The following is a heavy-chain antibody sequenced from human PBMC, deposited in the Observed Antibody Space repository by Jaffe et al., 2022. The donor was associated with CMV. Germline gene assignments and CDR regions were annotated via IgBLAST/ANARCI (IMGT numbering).Heavy chain of an antibody. V-gene: IGHV2-5*02. CDR3: ARSASLRDRRLTLLPHYSNKAYYFDF. CDR1: GFSLTTNEVG. Sequence: QITLKESGPTLVKPTQTLTLTCTFSGFSLTTNEVGVGWIRQPPGKALEWLALIYWDDDKRYSPSLRRRLTITKDTSKNQVVLTMTNMAPVDTGSYYCARSASLRDRRLTLLPHYSNKAYYFDFWGQGSLVTVSS. CDR2: IYWDDDK. J-gene: IGHJ4*02. D-gene: IGHD2-15*01.